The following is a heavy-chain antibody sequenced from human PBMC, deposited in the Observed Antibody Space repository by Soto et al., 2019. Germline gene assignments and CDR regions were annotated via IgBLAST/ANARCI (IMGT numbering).Heavy chain of an antibody. CDR1: GGSISSYY. CDR3: ARDWGVVAFDP. CDR2: IYSSGST. J-gene: IGHJ5*02. Sequence: ETLSLTGTVSGGSISSYYWSWIRQPAGKGLEWIGRIYSSGSTNYNPSLKSRVTMSVDSSKNQFSLKLNSVTAADTAVYYCARDWGVVAFDPWGQGTLVTVSS. V-gene: IGHV4-4*07. D-gene: IGHD2-15*01.